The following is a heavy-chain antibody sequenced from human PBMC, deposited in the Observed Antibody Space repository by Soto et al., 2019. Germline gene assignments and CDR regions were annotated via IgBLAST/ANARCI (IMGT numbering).Heavy chain of an antibody. Sequence: QVHLVQSGAEVKKPGSSVKVSCKPSGGTFSSHTINWVRQAPGQGLEWVGGITPLFGTTNYAQKFQGRVTITADLSTSTAYMELVSLRSEDTAVYYCARGPDYGDHGGWLYPWGQGTLVTVSS. D-gene: IGHD4-17*01. J-gene: IGHJ5*02. CDR3: ARGPDYGDHGGWLYP. CDR1: GGTFSSHT. V-gene: IGHV1-69*01. CDR2: ITPLFGTT.